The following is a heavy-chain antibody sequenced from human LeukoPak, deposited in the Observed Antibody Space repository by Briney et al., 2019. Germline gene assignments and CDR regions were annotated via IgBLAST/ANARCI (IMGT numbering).Heavy chain of an antibody. D-gene: IGHD1-1*01. V-gene: IGHV4-59*01. J-gene: IGHJ4*02. Sequence: SETLSLTCTVSGGSISPYYWSWIRQTPGKGLEWIGYILYSGTTTNYKPSLKSRVTILVDTSKNQFSLKLSSVTAADTAVYYCARVGDWNDLVYWGQGTLVTVSS. CDR2: ILYSGTTT. CDR3: ARVGDWNDLVY. CDR1: GGSISPYY.